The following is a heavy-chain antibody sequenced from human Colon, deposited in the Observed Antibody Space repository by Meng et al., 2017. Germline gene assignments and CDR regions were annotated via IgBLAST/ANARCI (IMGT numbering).Heavy chain of an antibody. Sequence: EVPVVEAGGGRVKSGGSLRFSCATSGFTFSSYRMTWVRQAPGKGLEWVASISSTGAYIHYADSVEGRFTISRDNAKGSVYLEMNSLRVEDTAVYYCARDYTGWYLLDYWGQGTLVTVSS. D-gene: IGHD6-19*01. CDR1: GFTFSSYR. J-gene: IGHJ4*02. CDR3: ARDYTGWYLLDY. V-gene: IGHV3-21*02. CDR2: ISSTGAYI.